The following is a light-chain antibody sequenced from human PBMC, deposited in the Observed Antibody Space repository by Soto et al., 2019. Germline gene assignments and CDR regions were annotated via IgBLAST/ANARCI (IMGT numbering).Light chain of an antibody. Sequence: DIQLTQSPSTISSSVLERFTITCRASQSIDSWLAWYQQKPGKAPTLLIYDASTLERGVPSRFSGTGSGTEFTLSIDSLQPDDFATYYCQQYHTSSITFGQGTRLEIK. CDR1: QSIDSW. CDR3: QQYHTSSIT. CDR2: DAS. J-gene: IGKJ5*01. V-gene: IGKV1-5*01.